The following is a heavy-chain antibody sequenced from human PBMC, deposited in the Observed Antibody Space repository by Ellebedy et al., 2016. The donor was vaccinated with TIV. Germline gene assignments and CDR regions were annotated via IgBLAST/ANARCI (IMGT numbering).Heavy chain of an antibody. V-gene: IGHV1-18*01. J-gene: IGHJ4*02. CDR3: ARDELDNRGYHYDY. D-gene: IGHD3-22*01. CDR2: INPYNGYT. CDR1: GYTFITFG. Sequence: AASVKVSCKASGYTFITFGISWVRQAPGQGLEWMGWINPYNGYTKYVEKFQGRVTVTTDTSTGTAYMELTSLRSDDTAVYYCARDELDNRGYHYDYWGQGTLVTVSS.